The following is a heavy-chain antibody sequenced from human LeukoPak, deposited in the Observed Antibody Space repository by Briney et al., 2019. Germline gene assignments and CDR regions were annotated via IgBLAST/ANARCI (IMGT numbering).Heavy chain of an antibody. V-gene: IGHV1-3*01. CDR1: GYTFTSYA. Sequence: ASVKVSCKASGYTFTSYAMHWVRQAPGQRLEWMGWINAGNGNTKYSQKFQGRVTITRDTSASTAYMELSSLRSEDTAVYYCARVGHYDILTGYYNVDRFDPWGQGTLVTVSS. CDR3: ARVGHYDILTGYYNVDRFDP. J-gene: IGHJ5*02. CDR2: INAGNGNT. D-gene: IGHD3-9*01.